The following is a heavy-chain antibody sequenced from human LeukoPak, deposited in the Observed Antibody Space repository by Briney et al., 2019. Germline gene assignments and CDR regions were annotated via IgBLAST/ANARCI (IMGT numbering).Heavy chain of an antibody. CDR3: AKGGNVAARFFDY. D-gene: IGHD6-6*01. J-gene: IGHJ4*02. CDR1: GFTFSSFT. V-gene: IGHV3-21*01. Sequence: GGSLRLSCAASGFTFSSFTMNWVRQAPGKGLEWVSSISGSTTYIYYADSVKDRFTISRDNAKNSLYLQMNSLRAEDTAVYYCAKGGNVAARFFDYWGQGTLVTVSS. CDR2: ISGSTTYI.